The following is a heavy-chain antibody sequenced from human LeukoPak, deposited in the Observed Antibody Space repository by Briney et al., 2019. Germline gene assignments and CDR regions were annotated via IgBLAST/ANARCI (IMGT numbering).Heavy chain of an antibody. CDR1: GVTFSSYW. J-gene: IGHJ4*02. CDR3: VRMGRYGDYDY. D-gene: IGHD4-17*01. Sequence: GGSLRLSCAASGVTFSSYWMSWVRQAPGKGLEWVANIKQDGNEKYYVDSVKGRFTISRDNAKNSLYLQMNSLRAEDTAVYYCVRMGRYGDYDYWGQGTLVTVSS. CDR2: IKQDGNEK. V-gene: IGHV3-7*01.